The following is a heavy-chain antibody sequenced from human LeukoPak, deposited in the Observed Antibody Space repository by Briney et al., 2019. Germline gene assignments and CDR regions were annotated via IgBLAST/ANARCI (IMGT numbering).Heavy chain of an antibody. V-gene: IGHV3-33*01. D-gene: IGHD4-17*01. CDR3: ARDGAPYGDYRGSXXX. CDR1: GFTFSSYX. Sequence: LSCXASGFTFSSYXMHWVRQAPGKGLEGVAVIWYDGSNKYYADSVKGRFTISRDNSKNTLYLQMNRLRTEDTAVYFCARDGAPYGDYRGSXXXXGQX. CDR2: IWYDGSNK. J-gene: IGHJ4*02.